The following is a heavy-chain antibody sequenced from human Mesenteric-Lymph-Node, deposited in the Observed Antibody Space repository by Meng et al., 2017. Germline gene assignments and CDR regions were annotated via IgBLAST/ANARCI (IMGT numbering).Heavy chain of an antibody. CDR2: IGHSGTT. CDR3: VRSSGWVRTGFDP. D-gene: IGHD6-19*01. CDR1: GGSSSTSGYY. V-gene: IGHV4-39*01. Sequence: QLQAAVPGLVKPAEALSLTCSVSGGSSSTSGYYWGWIRQPPGKGLEWIGSIGHSGTTYYTPSLRRRVTVSIDTSKNQFSLEVTSVTAADTAVYYCVRSSGWVRTGFDPWGQGTLVTVSS. J-gene: IGHJ5*02.